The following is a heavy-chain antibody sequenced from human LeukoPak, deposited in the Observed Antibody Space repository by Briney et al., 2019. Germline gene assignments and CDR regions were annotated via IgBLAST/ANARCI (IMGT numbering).Heavy chain of an antibody. V-gene: IGHV3-33*08. J-gene: IGHJ4*02. CDR1: GFTFSSYW. CDR2: IWYDGSNK. Sequence: SGGSLRLSCAASGFTFSSYWMHWVRQARGKGLEWVAVIWYDGSNKYYADSVKGRFTISRDNSKNTLYLQMNRLRAEDTAVYYCASGYHGSGSYYTTTKYWGQGTPVTASP. D-gene: IGHD3-10*01. CDR3: ASGYHGSGSYYTTTKY.